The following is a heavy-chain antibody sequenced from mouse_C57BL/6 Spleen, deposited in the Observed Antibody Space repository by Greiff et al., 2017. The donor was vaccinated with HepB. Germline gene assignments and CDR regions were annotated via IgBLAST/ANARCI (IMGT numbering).Heavy chain of an antibody. D-gene: IGHD2-1*01. J-gene: IGHJ2*01. CDR1: GYTFTSYW. Sequence: VQLQQPGAELVKPGASVKLSCKASGYTFTSYWMHWVKQRPGQGLEWIGMIHPNSGSTNYNEKFKSKATLTVDKSSSTAYMQLSSLTSEDSAVYYCARTNYMYYFDYWGQGTTLTVSS. CDR3: ARTNYMYYFDY. CDR2: IHPNSGST. V-gene: IGHV1-64*01.